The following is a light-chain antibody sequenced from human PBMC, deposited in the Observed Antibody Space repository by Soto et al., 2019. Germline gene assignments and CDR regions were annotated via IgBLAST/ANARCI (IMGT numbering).Light chain of an antibody. J-gene: IGKJ1*01. Sequence: DIQMTQSPSTLSASVGDTVTVTCRASQSVSGWLAWYQQKPGEAPKLLIYDASALPGGVPSRFSGSGSGTNFTLTIASLQPDDFATYYCQQYETFSGTFGPGTKVEI. V-gene: IGKV1-5*01. CDR2: DAS. CDR3: QQYETFSGT. CDR1: QSVSGW.